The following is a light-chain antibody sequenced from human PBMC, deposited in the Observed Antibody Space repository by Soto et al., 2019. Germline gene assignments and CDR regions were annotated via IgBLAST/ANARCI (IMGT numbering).Light chain of an antibody. V-gene: IGLV2-14*01. CDR2: DVS. J-gene: IGLJ2*01. Sequence: QSAPTQPASVSGSPGQSITISCTGTSSDVGGYNYVSWYQQHPGKAPKLTIYDVSNRPSGVSNRFSGSKSGNTASLTISGLQAEDEADYYCSSYTSSSTLVVFGGGTKLTVL. CDR1: SSDVGGYNY. CDR3: SSYTSSSTLVV.